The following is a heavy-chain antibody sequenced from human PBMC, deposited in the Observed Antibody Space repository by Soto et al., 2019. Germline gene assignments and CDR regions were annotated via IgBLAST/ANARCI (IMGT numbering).Heavy chain of an antibody. CDR3: AKEGGYCSSTSCYGRVYY. Sequence: EVQLLESGGGLVQPGGSLRLSCAASGFTFSSYAMSWVRQAPGKGLGWVSAISGSGGSTYYADSLKGRFTISRDKSKNTLYLKMNSLRAEDTAVYYCAKEGGYCSSTSCYGRVYYWGQGTLVTVSS. D-gene: IGHD2-2*03. V-gene: IGHV3-23*01. CDR1: GFTFSSYA. CDR2: ISGSGGST. J-gene: IGHJ4*02.